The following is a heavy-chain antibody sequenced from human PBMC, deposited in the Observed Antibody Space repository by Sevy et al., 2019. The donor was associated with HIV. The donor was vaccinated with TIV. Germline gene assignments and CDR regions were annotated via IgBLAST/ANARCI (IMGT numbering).Heavy chain of an antibody. CDR1: GYSFTSYW. Sequence: GESLKISCKGSGYSFTSYWIGWVRQMPGKGLEWMGIIYPGDSDTRYSPSFQGQVTISAHKSISTAYLQWSCLTASATAMYYCARLSGDYGGNFHFDYWGQGTLVTVSS. J-gene: IGHJ4*02. CDR3: ARLSGDYGGNFHFDY. V-gene: IGHV5-51*01. D-gene: IGHD4-17*01. CDR2: IYPGDSDT.